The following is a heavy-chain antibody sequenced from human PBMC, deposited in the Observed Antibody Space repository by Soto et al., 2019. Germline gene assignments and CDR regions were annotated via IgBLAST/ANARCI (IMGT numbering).Heavy chain of an antibody. CDR1: GGSFSSYY. Sequence: SQTLPLTCAVYGGSFSSYYWSWIRQPPGTGLEWIGKINHSGSTNYSPSLKSRVTISVDTSKNQFSLNLSSVTAADTAVYYCASSTGDMRVIGYWGQGTLVTVSS. J-gene: IGHJ4*02. D-gene: IGHD7-27*01. CDR2: INHSGST. V-gene: IGHV4-34*01. CDR3: ASSTGDMRVIGY.